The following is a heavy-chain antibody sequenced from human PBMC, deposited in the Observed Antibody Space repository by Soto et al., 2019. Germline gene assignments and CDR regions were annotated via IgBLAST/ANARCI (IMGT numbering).Heavy chain of an antibody. Sequence: PGGSLRLSCAASGFTFSSYTMHWVRQTPGKGLERVAVISYDGSDKYYADSVKGRFTISRDNSKNTLYLQMNSLRAEDTAVYYCAKTPMIVVVTYFDLWGRGTLVTVSS. CDR1: GFTFSSYT. D-gene: IGHD3-22*01. V-gene: IGHV3-30*18. CDR3: AKTPMIVVVTYFDL. J-gene: IGHJ2*01. CDR2: ISYDGSDK.